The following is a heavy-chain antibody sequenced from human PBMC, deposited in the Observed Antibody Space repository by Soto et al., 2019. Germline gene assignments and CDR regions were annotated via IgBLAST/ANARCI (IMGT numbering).Heavy chain of an antibody. V-gene: IGHV1-69*13. J-gene: IGHJ6*02. CDR2: IIPIFGTA. D-gene: IGHD6-25*01. CDR1: GGAFSSYA. CDR3: ARVPARNYYYYGMDV. Sequence: SVKVSCKASGGAFSSYAISWVLQAPGQGLEWMGGIIPIFGTANYAQKFQGRVTITADESTSTAYMELSSLRSEDTAVYYCARVPARNYYYYGMDVLGQGTTVTVSS.